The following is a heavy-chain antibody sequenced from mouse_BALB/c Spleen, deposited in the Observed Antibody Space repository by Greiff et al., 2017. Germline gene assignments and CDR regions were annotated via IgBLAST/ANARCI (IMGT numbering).Heavy chain of an antibody. CDR1: GFNIKDTY. V-gene: IGHV14-3*02. Sequence: VQLQQSGAELVKPGASVKLSCTASGFNIKDTYMHWVKQRPEQGLEWIGRIDPANGTTKYDPKFQGKATITADTSSNTAYLPLSSLTSEDTAVYYWAREVDDYDEGFAYGGQGTLVTVSA. D-gene: IGHD2-4*01. J-gene: IGHJ3*01. CDR2: IDPANGTT. CDR3: AREVDDYDEGFAY.